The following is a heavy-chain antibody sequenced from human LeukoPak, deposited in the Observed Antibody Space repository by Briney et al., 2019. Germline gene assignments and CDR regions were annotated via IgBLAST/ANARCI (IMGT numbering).Heavy chain of an antibody. J-gene: IGHJ4*02. CDR3: AREYGSGTGDY. CDR1: GFTVSSNY. Sequence: GGSLRLSCAASGFTVSSNYMSWVRQAPGKGLEWVSVIYSGGSTYYADCVKGRFTISRDNSKNTLYLLMNSLRAEDTAVYYCAREYGSGTGDYWGQGTLVTVSS. CDR2: IYSGGST. D-gene: IGHD3-10*01. V-gene: IGHV3-53*01.